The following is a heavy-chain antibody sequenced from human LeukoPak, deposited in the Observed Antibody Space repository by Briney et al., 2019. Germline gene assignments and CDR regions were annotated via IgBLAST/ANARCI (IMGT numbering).Heavy chain of an antibody. J-gene: IGHJ4*02. V-gene: IGHV3-30*04. D-gene: IGHD2-15*01. CDR1: GFTFSSYA. CDR3: ARLGSFDY. CDR2: ISYDGSNK. Sequence: PGGSLRLSCAASGFTFSSYAMHWVRQAPGKGLEWVAVISYDGSNKYYADSVKGRFTIFRDNSKNTLYLQMNSLRAEDTAVYYCARLGSFDYWGQGTLVTVSS.